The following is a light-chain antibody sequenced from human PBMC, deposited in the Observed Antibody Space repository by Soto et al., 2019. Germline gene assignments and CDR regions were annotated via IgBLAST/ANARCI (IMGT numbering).Light chain of an antibody. Sequence: EIVLTQSPGTLSLSPGERATLSCRASQIVSSGYLAWYQQKPGQAPRLLIYDASNRASGIPDRFSGSGSGTDFTLAISRLEPEDFAVYYCQQYGSSPQTFGQGTKVEIK. CDR2: DAS. CDR3: QQYGSSPQT. V-gene: IGKV3-20*01. J-gene: IGKJ1*01. CDR1: QIVSSGY.